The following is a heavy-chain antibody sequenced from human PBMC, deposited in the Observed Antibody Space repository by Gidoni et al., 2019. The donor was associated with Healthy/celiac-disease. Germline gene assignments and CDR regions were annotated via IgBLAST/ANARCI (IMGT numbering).Heavy chain of an antibody. J-gene: IGHJ6*02. CDR3: ASYGFDSSGYSALYYYYGMDV. V-gene: IGHV1-2*02. Sequence: QVQLVQSGAEVKKHGASVPVSCKASAYTFTGYYMHWVRQAPGQGLEWMGWNNPNSGGTNYAQKFQGRVTMTRDTSISTAYMELSRLRSDDTAVYYCASYGFDSSGYSALYYYYGMDVWGQGTTVTVSS. D-gene: IGHD3-22*01. CDR1: AYTFTGYY. CDR2: NNPNSGGT.